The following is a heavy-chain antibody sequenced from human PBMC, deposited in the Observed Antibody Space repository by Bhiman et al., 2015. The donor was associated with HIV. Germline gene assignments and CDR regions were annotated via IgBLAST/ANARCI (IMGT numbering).Heavy chain of an antibody. D-gene: IGHD6-13*01. Sequence: VQLVESGGDLVQPGRSLRIYCAVSEFTFRNYAMHWVRLAPGKGLQWVAVISYDGSNKYYGDSAKGRFTISRDNSKNTLYLQMDSLRAEDTAVYYCARGRKDIEAADGLDNDAFDMWGQGTLVTVSS. V-gene: IGHV3-30*03. CDR1: EFTFRNYA. J-gene: IGHJ3*02. CDR3: ARGRKDIEAADGLDNDAFDM. CDR2: ISYDGSNK.